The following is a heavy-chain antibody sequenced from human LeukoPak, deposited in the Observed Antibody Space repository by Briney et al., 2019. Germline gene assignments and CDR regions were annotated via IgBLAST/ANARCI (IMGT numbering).Heavy chain of an antibody. CDR2: IYYSGST. CDR1: GGSISSYH. V-gene: IGHV4-59*01. CDR3: ARGGPNSSSWTNLDY. Sequence: SSETLSLTCTVSGGSISSYHWSWIRQPPGKGLEWIGYIYYSGSTNYNPSLKSRVTISVDTSKNQFSLKLSSVTAADTAVYYCARGGPNSSSWTNLDYWGQGTLVTVSS. D-gene: IGHD6-13*01. J-gene: IGHJ4*02.